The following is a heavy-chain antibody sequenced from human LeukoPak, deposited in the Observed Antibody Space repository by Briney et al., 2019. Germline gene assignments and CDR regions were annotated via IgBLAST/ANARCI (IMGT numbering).Heavy chain of an antibody. CDR3: ARELIVPDGGGYYYYYMDV. J-gene: IGHJ6*03. CDR1: GGSFSGYY. CDR2: INHSGST. D-gene: IGHD2-2*01. V-gene: IGHV4-34*01. Sequence: SETLSLTCAVYGGSFSGYYWSWIRQPPGKGLEWIGEINHSGSTNYNPSLKSRVTISVDTSKSQFSLKLSSVSAADAAVYYCARELIVPDGGGYYYYYMDVWGKGTTVTVSS.